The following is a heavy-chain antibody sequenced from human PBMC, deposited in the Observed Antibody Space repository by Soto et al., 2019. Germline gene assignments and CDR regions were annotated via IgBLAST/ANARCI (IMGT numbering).Heavy chain of an antibody. CDR3: TKYRRTYAEGYSFDH. J-gene: IGHJ4*02. Sequence: PSETLSLTCTVSGGSISGSYWSWIRQTPGKVLEWVGYIHYSGSTNYNPSLKSRVTMSVDSAKNQFSLQLSSVTAADTAVYFCTKYRRTYAEGYSFDHWGQGALVTVPS. CDR1: GGSISGSY. V-gene: IGHV4-59*01. D-gene: IGHD2-15*01. CDR2: IHYSGST.